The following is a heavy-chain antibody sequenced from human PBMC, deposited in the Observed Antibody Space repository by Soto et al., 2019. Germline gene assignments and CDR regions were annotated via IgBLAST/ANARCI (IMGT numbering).Heavy chain of an antibody. Sequence: QVQLQESGPGLVKPSQTLSLTCTVSGGSISSGGYYWSWIRQHPGKGLEWSGDIYYSGSTYYNPSLKSRVTISVDTSKNQSSLKLSSVTAADTAVYYCARDWGRDGCFDYWGQGTLVTVSS. V-gene: IGHV4-31*03. CDR2: IYYSGST. J-gene: IGHJ4*02. CDR3: ARDWGRDGCFDY. CDR1: GGSISSGGYY. D-gene: IGHD3-16*01.